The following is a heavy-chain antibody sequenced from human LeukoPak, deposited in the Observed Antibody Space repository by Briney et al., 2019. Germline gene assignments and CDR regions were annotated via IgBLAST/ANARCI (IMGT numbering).Heavy chain of an antibody. CDR3: ARGRNYFDY. Sequence: PAGSLRLSCAASGFTFSSYAMTWVRQAPGKGLDWVSLISDSGGATTYADSVKGRFTISRHNSKNTLYLQMNSLRPEDTAVYYCARGRNYFDYWGQGTLVTVSS. CDR1: GFTFSSYA. V-gene: IGHV3-23*01. J-gene: IGHJ4*02. CDR2: ISDSGGAT. D-gene: IGHD1-14*01.